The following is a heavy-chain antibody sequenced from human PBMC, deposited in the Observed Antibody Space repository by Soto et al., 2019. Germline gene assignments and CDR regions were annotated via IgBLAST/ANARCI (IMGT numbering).Heavy chain of an antibody. CDR1: VGSISIVGYY. CDR3: ARDDDSSGYTTPFND. CDR2: IYYSGST. V-gene: IGHV4-31*03. D-gene: IGHD3-22*01. J-gene: IGHJ4*02. Sequence: PPETLSLTCTFSVGSISIVGYYWSWIREHPGKGLQWIGYIYYSGSTYYNPSLKSRVTISVDTSKNQFSLKLSSVTAADTAVYYCARDDDSSGYTTPFNDWGQGTLVTVSS.